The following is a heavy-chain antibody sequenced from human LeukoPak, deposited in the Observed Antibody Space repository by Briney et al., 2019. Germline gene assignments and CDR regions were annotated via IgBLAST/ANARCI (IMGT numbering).Heavy chain of an antibody. V-gene: IGHV3-23*01. Sequence: ETLSLTCTVSGGSISSYYWSWVRQAPGKGLEWVSTISGSGGTTYYADSVQGRFIISRDNSRNTLFVQMNSLRAEDTAIYYCAKGPSYGSGSYYTPQYYFDYWGQGTLVTVSS. D-gene: IGHD3-10*01. CDR3: AKGPSYGSGSYYTPQYYFDY. J-gene: IGHJ4*02. CDR2: ISGSGGTT. CDR1: GGSISSYY.